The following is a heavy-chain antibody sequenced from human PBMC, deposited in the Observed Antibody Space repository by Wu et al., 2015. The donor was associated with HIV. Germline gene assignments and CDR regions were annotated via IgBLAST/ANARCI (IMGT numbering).Heavy chain of an antibody. CDR1: GDGFTSYA. D-gene: IGHD3-3*01. CDR2: ISGYSANT. Sequence: QVQLVQFGAEVKKPGSSVKITCKASGDGFTSYAVSWVRQAPGQGLEWMGWISGYSANTNYAQKFQGRVTMTTDTSTSTGYMELRSLRSDDTAVYYCARAGFMIFGVVTTKAYYMDVWGKGTTVTVSS. V-gene: IGHV1-18*01. CDR3: ARAGFMIFGVVTTKAYYMDV. J-gene: IGHJ6*03.